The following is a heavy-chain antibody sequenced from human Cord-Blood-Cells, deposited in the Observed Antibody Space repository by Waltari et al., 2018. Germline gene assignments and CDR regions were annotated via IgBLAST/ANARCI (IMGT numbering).Heavy chain of an antibody. CDR2: IYYSGST. CDR3: ARSHTRGDAFDI. V-gene: IGHV4-59*08. Sequence: QVQLQESGPGLVKPSATLSLTCTVSGGSISSYYWSWIRQPPGKGLEWIGYIYYSGSTNYNPSLKSRVTISVDTSKNQFSLKLSSVTAADTAVYYCARSHTRGDAFDIWGQGTMVTVSS. J-gene: IGHJ3*02. D-gene: IGHD3-16*01. CDR1: GGSISSYY.